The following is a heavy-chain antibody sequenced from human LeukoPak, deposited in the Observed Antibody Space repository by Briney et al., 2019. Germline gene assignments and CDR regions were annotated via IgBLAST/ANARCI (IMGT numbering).Heavy chain of an antibody. V-gene: IGHV3-30*04. J-gene: IGHJ4*02. Sequence: GGSLRLSCAASGFTFSNYAMHWVRQAPGKGLEWVAVISYDGSYKDYADSVKGRFTVSRDNSKSTLYLQMNSLRGEDTAVYYCARGARKGDDYGGFFDYWGQGTLVTVSS. CDR1: GFTFSNYA. D-gene: IGHD4-23*01. CDR3: ARGARKGDDYGGFFDY. CDR2: ISYDGSYK.